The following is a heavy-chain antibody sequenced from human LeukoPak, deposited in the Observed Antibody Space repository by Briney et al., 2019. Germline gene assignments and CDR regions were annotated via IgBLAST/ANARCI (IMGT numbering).Heavy chain of an antibody. Sequence: GGSLRLPCAASGFTFSDYYMSWIRQAPGKGLEWVSYISSSGSTIYYADSVKGRFTISRDNAKNSLYLQMNSLRAEDTAVYYCAREYDFWSGYYTDYWGQGTLVTVSS. D-gene: IGHD3-3*01. CDR1: GFTFSDYY. CDR2: ISSSGSTI. V-gene: IGHV3-11*01. J-gene: IGHJ4*02. CDR3: AREYDFWSGYYTDY.